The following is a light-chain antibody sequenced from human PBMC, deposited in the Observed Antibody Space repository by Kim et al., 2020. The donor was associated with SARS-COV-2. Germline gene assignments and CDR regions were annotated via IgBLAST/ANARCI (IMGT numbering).Light chain of an antibody. CDR2: GAS. J-gene: IGKJ1*01. CDR1: QSVGSN. Sequence: EIVMTQSPATLSVSPGERGTLSCRASQSVGSNLAWYQQKPGQAPRLLIYGASTRATGIPARFSGSGSGTEFTLTIGSLQSEDFAVYYYQQYNNWPWTFGQGTKVDIK. V-gene: IGKV3-15*01. CDR3: QQYNNWPWT.